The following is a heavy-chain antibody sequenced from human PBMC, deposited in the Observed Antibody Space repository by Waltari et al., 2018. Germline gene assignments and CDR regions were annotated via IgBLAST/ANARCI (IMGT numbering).Heavy chain of an antibody. CDR1: GGSISSGSYY. CDR2: IYTSGRT. D-gene: IGHD6-6*01. CDR3: ARGRSSSSKNWFDP. V-gene: IGHV4-61*09. J-gene: IGHJ5*02. Sequence: QVQLQESGPGLVKPSQTLSLTCTVSGGSISSGSYYWSWILQPAGKGLEWIGYIYTSGRTNYNPSLKSRVTISVDTSKSQFSLKLTSVTAADTAVYYCARGRSSSSKNWFDPWGQGTLVTVSS.